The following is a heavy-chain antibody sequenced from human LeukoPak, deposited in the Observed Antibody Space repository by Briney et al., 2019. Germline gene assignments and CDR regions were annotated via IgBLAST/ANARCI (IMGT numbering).Heavy chain of an antibody. CDR1: GFTFSSYW. Sequence: GGSLRLSCAASGFTFSSYWMSWVRQAPGKGLEWVTNIKQDGSEKYYVDSVKGRFTISRDNAKNSLYLQMNSLRAEDTAVYYCARDSYHYDSSGRRVGNYFDYWGQGTLVTVSS. J-gene: IGHJ4*02. CDR2: IKQDGSEK. D-gene: IGHD3-22*01. V-gene: IGHV3-7*03. CDR3: ARDSYHYDSSGRRVGNYFDY.